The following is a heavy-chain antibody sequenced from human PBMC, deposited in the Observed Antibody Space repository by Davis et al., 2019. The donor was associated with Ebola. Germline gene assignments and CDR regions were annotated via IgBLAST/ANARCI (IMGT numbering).Heavy chain of an antibody. CDR2: ISHNGTIT. J-gene: IGHJ4*02. CDR3: SRDVQFEFYDY. D-gene: IGHD3-10*01. V-gene: IGHV3-74*01. CDR1: GFAFSSYV. Sequence: PGRSLRLSCAASGFAFSSYVMHWVRQAPGKGLVWVSRISHNGTITTYADSVRGRFTVSRDNAQNTLYLQMNSLTAEDTAVYYCSRDVQFEFYDYWGQGTLVTVSS.